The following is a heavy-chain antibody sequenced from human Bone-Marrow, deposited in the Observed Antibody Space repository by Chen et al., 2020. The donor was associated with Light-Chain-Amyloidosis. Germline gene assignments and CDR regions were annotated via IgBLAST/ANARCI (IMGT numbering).Heavy chain of an antibody. CDR3: VKSLIPSRYLYHYYMDV. V-gene: IGHV3-9*01. D-gene: IGHD1-1*01. J-gene: IGHJ6*03. CDR1: GFTFNDYA. CDR2: ISSNSGSI. Sequence: EVQLVESGGGLVQPGRSLRLSCAASGFTFNDYAMYWVRQGPGKGLEWVSGISSNSGSIGYADSVKGRFSISRDNAKNYLHLQMNSLRPEDTALYYCVKSLIPSRYLYHYYMDVCGKGTTVIVSS.